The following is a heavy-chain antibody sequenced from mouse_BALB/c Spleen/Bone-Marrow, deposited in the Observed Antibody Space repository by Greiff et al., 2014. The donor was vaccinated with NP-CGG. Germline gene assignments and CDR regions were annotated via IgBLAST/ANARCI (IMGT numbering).Heavy chain of an antibody. Sequence: VQLVESGAELMKTGASVKISCKATGYTFSSYWIEWVKQRPGHGLEWIGEILPGSGGTNYNEKFKGKATFTADTSSNTAYMQLSSLTSEDSAVYYCARERGYWGQGTLVTVSA. J-gene: IGHJ3*01. CDR3: ARERGY. CDR1: GYTFSSYW. V-gene: IGHV1-9*01. CDR2: ILPGSGGT.